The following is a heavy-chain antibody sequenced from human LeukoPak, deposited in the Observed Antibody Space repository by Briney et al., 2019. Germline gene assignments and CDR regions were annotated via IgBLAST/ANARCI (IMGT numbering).Heavy chain of an antibody. V-gene: IGHV4-34*01. CDR1: GWSFNDYY. CDR3: ARGQVPAARGYNWFDP. Sequence: SETLSLICAVYGWSFNDYYWNWIRHPPGKGLEWIGEINARGDTNYDPSLKRRVTISVDTSKKQFSLRLTSMIAADTALYYCARGQVPAARGYNWFDPWGQGTLVTVSS. J-gene: IGHJ5*02. D-gene: IGHD2-2*01. CDR2: INARGDT.